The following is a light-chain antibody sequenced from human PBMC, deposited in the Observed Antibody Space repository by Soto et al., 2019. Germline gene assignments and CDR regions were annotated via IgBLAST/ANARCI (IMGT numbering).Light chain of an antibody. Sequence: EFVLTQSACTLPLLPGPLAPLACRPSQSVSSSYLAWSQQKPGQAPRLLIDGASSRATGIPERGSGRGDGTDCTLTIGRLAPEDFAVYYCQQYETSPRTFGQGTKVEIK. CDR1: QSVSSSY. CDR3: QQYETSPRT. CDR2: GAS. V-gene: IGKV3-20*01. J-gene: IGKJ1*01.